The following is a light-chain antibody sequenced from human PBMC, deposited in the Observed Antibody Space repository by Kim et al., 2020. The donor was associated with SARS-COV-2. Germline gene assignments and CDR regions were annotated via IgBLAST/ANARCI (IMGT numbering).Light chain of an antibody. Sequence: LSPGDRATRSCRASQSIANSYLAWYQHRPGLAPRLLIYGASDRATGIPDRFSGSGSGTDFTLSISRLEPEDSAVYYCQQYGRSLYSFGQGTKLEI. CDR1: QSIANSY. J-gene: IGKJ2*03. CDR2: GAS. CDR3: QQYGRSLYS. V-gene: IGKV3-20*01.